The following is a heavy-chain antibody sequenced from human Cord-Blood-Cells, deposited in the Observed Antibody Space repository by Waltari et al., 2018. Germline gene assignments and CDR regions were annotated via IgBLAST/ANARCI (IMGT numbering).Heavy chain of an antibody. V-gene: IGHV4-39*07. D-gene: IGHD3-10*01. Sequence: QLQLQESGPGLVKPSETLSLTCTVSGGSISSSSYYWGWIRQPPGKGLEWIGSIYYSGGTYDNPSLKRRVTISVDTSKNQFSLKLSSVTAADTAVYYCARVITMVRGVIIDYWGQGTLVTVSS. J-gene: IGHJ4*02. CDR2: IYYSGGT. CDR1: GGSISSSSYY. CDR3: ARVITMVRGVIIDY.